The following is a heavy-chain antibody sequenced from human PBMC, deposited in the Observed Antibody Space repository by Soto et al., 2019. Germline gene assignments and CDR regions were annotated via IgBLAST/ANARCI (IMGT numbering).Heavy chain of an antibody. Sequence: VQLVESGGGVVQPGRSLRLSCAASGFTFNSFGMHWVRQAPGKGLEWMAVIYYDGSIKYYGDSVKGRFTISRDNSKNTLDQQMNSLRAEDTAVYYCARGPPHSSRWYWDFDLGGRGTLVTVSS. J-gene: IGHJ2*01. D-gene: IGHD6-13*01. CDR2: IYYDGSIK. CDR3: ARGPPHSSRWYWDFDL. V-gene: IGHV3-33*01. CDR1: GFTFNSFG.